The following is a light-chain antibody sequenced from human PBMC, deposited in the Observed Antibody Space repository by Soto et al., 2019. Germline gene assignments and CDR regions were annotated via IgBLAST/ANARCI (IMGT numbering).Light chain of an antibody. V-gene: IGLV3-21*02. J-gene: IGLJ2*01. CDR1: KVGSES. Sequence: SYELTQPPSLSVAPGQTATITCGGDKVGSESVHWYQQRPGQAPVLVVYDDSDRPSGIPERFSGSNSGNTATLTISRVEAGDEADYYCQVWDTSNNHVVFGGGTQLTVL. CDR2: DDS. CDR3: QVWDTSNNHVV.